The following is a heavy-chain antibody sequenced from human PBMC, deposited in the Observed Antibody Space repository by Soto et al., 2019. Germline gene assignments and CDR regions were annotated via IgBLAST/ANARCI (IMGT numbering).Heavy chain of an antibody. D-gene: IGHD5-18*01. J-gene: IGHJ6*02. CDR2: IYYSGST. V-gene: IGHV4-59*01. CDR3: ARDVSSYGPNYGMDV. CDR1: GGSISSYY. Sequence: PSETLSLTCTVSGGSISSYYWSWIRQPPGKGLEWIGYIYYSGSTNYNPSLKSRVTISVDTSKNQFSLKLSSVTAADTAVYYCARDVSSYGPNYGMDVWGQGTTVTVSS.